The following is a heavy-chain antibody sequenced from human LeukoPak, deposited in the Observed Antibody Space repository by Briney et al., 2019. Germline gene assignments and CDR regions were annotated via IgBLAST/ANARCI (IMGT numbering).Heavy chain of an antibody. CDR1: GFSFSSYG. CDR2: ISDDGSKK. J-gene: IGHJ4*02. D-gene: IGHD2/OR15-2a*01. CDR3: AKSAVTFPDY. Sequence: GGSLRLSCAVSGFSFSSYGMHWVRQAPGKGLEWMALISDDGSKKYYADSVKGRFTISRDNSKNTLYLQLNSLRVEDTAVYYCAKSAVTFPDYWGQGTLVTVSS. V-gene: IGHV3-30*18.